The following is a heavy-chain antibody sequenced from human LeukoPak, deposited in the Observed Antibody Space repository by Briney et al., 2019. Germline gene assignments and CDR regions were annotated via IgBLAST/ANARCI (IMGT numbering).Heavy chain of an antibody. CDR3: AQGHDYGDHLNWFDP. Sequence: SETLSLTCAVYGGSFSDYYWSWIRQPPGKGLEWIGEINHSGSTNYNPSLKSRVTISVDTSKNQFSLKLSSVTAADTAVYYCAQGHDYGDHLNWFDPWGQGTLVTVSS. CDR1: GGSFSDYY. D-gene: IGHD4-17*01. V-gene: IGHV4-34*01. J-gene: IGHJ5*02. CDR2: INHSGST.